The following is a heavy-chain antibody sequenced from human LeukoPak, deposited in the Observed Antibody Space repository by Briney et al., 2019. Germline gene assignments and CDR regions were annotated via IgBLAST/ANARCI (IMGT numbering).Heavy chain of an antibody. CDR3: ARDRRDGYNGYYYGMDV. V-gene: IGHV4-59*01. Sequence: SETLSLTCTVSGGSISSYYWSWIRQPPGKGLEWIGYIYYSGSTNYNPSLKSRVTISVDTSKNQFSLKLSSVTAADTAVYYCARDRRDGYNGYYYGMDVWGQGTTVTVSS. CDR1: GGSISSYY. CDR2: IYYSGST. D-gene: IGHD5-24*01. J-gene: IGHJ6*02.